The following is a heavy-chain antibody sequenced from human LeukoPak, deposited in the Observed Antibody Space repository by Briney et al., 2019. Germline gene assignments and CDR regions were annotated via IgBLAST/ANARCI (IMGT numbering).Heavy chain of an antibody. V-gene: IGHV7-4-1*02. J-gene: IGHJ4*02. CDR1: GYTFTSYA. Sequence: ASVKVSCKASGYTFTSYAMNWVRQAPGQGLEWMGWINTSTGNPTYAQGFTGRFVFSLDTSVSTAYLQISSLKAEDTAVYYCARDGAVATDFTNFDYWGQGTLVTVSS. D-gene: IGHD5-12*01. CDR3: ARDGAVATDFTNFDY. CDR2: INTSTGNP.